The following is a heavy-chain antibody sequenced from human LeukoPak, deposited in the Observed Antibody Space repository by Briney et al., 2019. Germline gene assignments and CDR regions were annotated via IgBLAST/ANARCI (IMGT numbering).Heavy chain of an antibody. J-gene: IGHJ3*02. V-gene: IGHV3-21*01. CDR2: ISSSSSYI. CDR3: ARDRGGSGSYYINAFDI. Sequence: SGGSLRLSCAASGFTVSSNHMNWVRQAPGKGLEWVSSISSSSSYIYYADSVKGRFTISRDNAKNSLYLQMNSLRAEDTAVYYCARDRGGSGSYYINAFDIWGQGTMVTVSS. D-gene: IGHD1-26*01. CDR1: GFTVSSNH.